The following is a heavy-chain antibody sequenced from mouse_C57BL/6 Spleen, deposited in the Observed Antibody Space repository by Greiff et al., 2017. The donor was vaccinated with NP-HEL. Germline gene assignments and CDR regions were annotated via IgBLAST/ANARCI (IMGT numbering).Heavy chain of an antibody. CDR1: GFTFSNYW. Sequence: EVKVEESGGGLVQPGGSMKLSCVASGFTFSNYWMNWVRQSPEKGLEWVAQIRLKSDNYATHYAESVKGRFTISRDDSKSSVYLQMNNLRAEDTGIYYCTGPYYYGSSLYYAMDYWGQGTSVTVSS. J-gene: IGHJ4*01. CDR3: TGPYYYGSSLYYAMDY. CDR2: IRLKSDNYAT. D-gene: IGHD1-1*01. V-gene: IGHV6-3*01.